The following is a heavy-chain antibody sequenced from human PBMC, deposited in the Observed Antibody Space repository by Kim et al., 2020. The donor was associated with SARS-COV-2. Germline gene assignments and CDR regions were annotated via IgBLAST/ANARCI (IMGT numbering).Heavy chain of an antibody. D-gene: IGHD3-10*01. Sequence: ASVKVSCKAYGYTFTDYYIHWVRQAPGQGLEWVGRINPNSGGTDYAQKFQGRVSVTSDKSTSTAYMEVKSLTSDDTVVYYCAKERAGGSGGFEYWGQGTLVTVSS. V-gene: IGHV1-2*05. CDR2: INPNSGGT. CDR3: AKERAGGSGGFEY. CDR1: GYTFTDYY. J-gene: IGHJ4*02.